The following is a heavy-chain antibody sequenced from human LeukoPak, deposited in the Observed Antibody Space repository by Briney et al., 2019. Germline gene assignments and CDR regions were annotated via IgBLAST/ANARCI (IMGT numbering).Heavy chain of an antibody. D-gene: IGHD3-22*01. CDR1: GGSISSSSYY. CDR3: ARPNYYDISAYYATRDFVY. Sequence: SETLSLTCTVSGGSISSSSYYWGWIRQPPGKGLEWIGSINYSGSTYYNPSLKSRVTISVDTSKNQFSLKLSSVTAADTAVYDSARPNYYDISAYYATRDFVYWGHGTLVTVSS. V-gene: IGHV4-39*01. CDR2: INYSGST. J-gene: IGHJ4*01.